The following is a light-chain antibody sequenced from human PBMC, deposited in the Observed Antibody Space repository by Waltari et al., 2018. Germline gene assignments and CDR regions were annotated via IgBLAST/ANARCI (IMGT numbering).Light chain of an antibody. CDR3: QQYQSYPLT. Sequence: DIQMTQSPSSLSSTVGDSVSITCWASPGINNDLVWFQQKQGKAPKSLMYGAYRLLSGVPSRFSGSGSGTDFTLTISSLEPEEFASYYCQQYQSYPLTFGGGTKVEIK. V-gene: IGKV1-16*01. CDR1: PGINND. CDR2: GAY. J-gene: IGKJ4*01.